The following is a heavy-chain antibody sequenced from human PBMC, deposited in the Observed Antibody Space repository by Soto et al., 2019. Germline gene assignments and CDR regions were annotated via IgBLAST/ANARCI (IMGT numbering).Heavy chain of an antibody. CDR3: ARHRQWLVGEGGYFDY. J-gene: IGHJ4*02. Sequence: QVQLQESGPGLVKPSETLSLTCTVSGGSISSYYWSWIRQPPGKGLEWIGYIYYSGSTNYNPSLKSRVTISVDTSKNQFSLKLSSVTAADTAVYYCARHRQWLVGEGGYFDYWGQGTLVTVSS. CDR2: IYYSGST. CDR1: GGSISSYY. V-gene: IGHV4-59*08. D-gene: IGHD6-19*01.